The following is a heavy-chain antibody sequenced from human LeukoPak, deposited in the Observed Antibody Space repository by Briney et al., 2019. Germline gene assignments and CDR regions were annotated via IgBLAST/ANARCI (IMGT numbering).Heavy chain of an antibody. J-gene: IGHJ4*02. CDR1: GFTFTDYY. CDR3: ARRGYSYGLDEPPIRY. V-gene: IGHV1-2*02. Sequence: ASVKVSCKASGFTFTDYYMHWVRQAPGQGLEWMGWINPNNGDTNYAQNFQGRVTMTRDTSISTAYMELTSLRSDDTAVYYCARRGYSYGLDEPPIRYWGQGTLVTVSS. D-gene: IGHD5-18*01. CDR2: INPNNGDT.